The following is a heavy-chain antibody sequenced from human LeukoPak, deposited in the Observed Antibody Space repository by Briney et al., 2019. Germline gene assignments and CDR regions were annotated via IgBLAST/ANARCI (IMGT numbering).Heavy chain of an antibody. J-gene: IGHJ4*02. D-gene: IGHD3-3*01. CDR2: ISGSGGST. CDR1: GFTFSSYA. Sequence: PGGSLRLSCAASGFTFSSYAMSWVRQAPGKGLEWVSAISGSGGSTYYADSVKGRFTISRDNSKNTLYLQMNSLRAEDTAVYYCAKASYDFWSGYPDYWGQGTLVTVSS. V-gene: IGHV3-23*01. CDR3: AKASYDFWSGYPDY.